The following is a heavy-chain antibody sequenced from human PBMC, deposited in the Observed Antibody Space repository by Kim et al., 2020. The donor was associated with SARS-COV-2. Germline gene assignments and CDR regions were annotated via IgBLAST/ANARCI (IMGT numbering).Heavy chain of an antibody. CDR3: ASPTVDTAMVNYYGMDV. J-gene: IGHJ6*02. V-gene: IGHV4-39*01. CDR2: IYYSGST. Sequence: ETLSLTCTVSGGSISSSSYYWGWIRQPPGKGLEWIGSIYYSGSTYYNPSLKSRVTISVDTSKNQFSLKLSSVTAADTAVYYCASPTVDTAMVNYYGMDVWGQGTTVTVSS. D-gene: IGHD5-18*01. CDR1: GGSISSSSYY.